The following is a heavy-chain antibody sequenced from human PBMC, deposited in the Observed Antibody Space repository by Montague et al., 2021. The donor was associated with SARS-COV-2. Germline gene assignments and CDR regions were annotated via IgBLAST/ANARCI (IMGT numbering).Heavy chain of an antibody. CDR1: GDSVNNSKNS. Sequence: SETLSLTCTVSGDSVNNSKNSWGWIRQRPGKGLEWIGSNYHDGSTYYNPSLWSRITMSVDTAKNQFSLGLTSVTAADTAVYYCADSGGLGAIWGQGTLVTVSS. CDR2: NYHDGST. J-gene: IGHJ1*01. CDR3: ADSGGLGAI. D-gene: IGHD6-25*01. V-gene: IGHV4-39*01.